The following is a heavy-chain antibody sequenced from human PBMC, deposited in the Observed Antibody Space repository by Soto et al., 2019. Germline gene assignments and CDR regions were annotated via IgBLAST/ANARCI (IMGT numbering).Heavy chain of an antibody. J-gene: IGHJ3*02. CDR2: ISAYNGNT. CDR3: ARWVEIRYFDWSIGGTPSYAFDI. D-gene: IGHD3-9*01. CDR1: GYTFTSYG. Sequence: QVQLVQSGAEVKKPGASVKVSCKASGYTFTSYGISWVRQAPGQGLEWMGWISAYNGNTNYAQKLQGRVTMTTDTPTSTAYMGLRSLRSDDTAVYYCARWVEIRYFDWSIGGTPSYAFDIWGQGTMVTVSS. V-gene: IGHV1-18*01.